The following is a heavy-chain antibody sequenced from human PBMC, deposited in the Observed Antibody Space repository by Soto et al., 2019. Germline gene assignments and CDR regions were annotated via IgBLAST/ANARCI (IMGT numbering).Heavy chain of an antibody. D-gene: IGHD3-16*01. CDR3: AKDYIWGSPREY. V-gene: IGHV3-23*01. J-gene: IGHJ4*02. CDR1: GFTFNKYA. Sequence: EVHLLESGGGLVQPGGSLRLSCAASGFTFNKYAMSWVRQAPGKGLEWVSAISGSGGSTYSADSVKGRFTISRDNSKNTLYLQMNSLRAEDTAVYYCAKDYIWGSPREYWGQGTLVTVSS. CDR2: ISGSGGST.